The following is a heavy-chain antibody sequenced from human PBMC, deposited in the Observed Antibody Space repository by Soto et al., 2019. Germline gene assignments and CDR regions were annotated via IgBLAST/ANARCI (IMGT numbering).Heavy chain of an antibody. V-gene: IGHV4-59*01. J-gene: IGHJ6*03. D-gene: IGHD2-21*01. CDR2: IYYSGST. CDR1: GGSISSYY. Sequence: SETLSLTCTVSGGSISSYYWSWIRQPPGKGLEWIGYIYYSGSTNYNPSLKSRVTISVDTSKNQFSLKLSSVTAADTAVYYCARAKVIGYYYYYMDVWGKGTTVTVSS. CDR3: ARAKVIGYYYYYMDV.